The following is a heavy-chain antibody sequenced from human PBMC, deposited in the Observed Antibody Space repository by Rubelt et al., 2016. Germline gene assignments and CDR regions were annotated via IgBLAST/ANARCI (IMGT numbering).Heavy chain of an antibody. J-gene: IGHJ4*02. CDR3: ARAYSSSSPFDY. D-gene: IGHD6-6*01. CDR2: ISSRSSFI. Sequence: GGSLRLSCAASGFTFSSYTMNWVRQAPGKGLEWVSSISSRSSFIYYADSVKGRFTISRDDAKNSLYLQMNSLRAEDTAVYYCARAYSSSSPFDYWGQGTLVTVSS. CDR1: GFTFSSYT. V-gene: IGHV3-21*01.